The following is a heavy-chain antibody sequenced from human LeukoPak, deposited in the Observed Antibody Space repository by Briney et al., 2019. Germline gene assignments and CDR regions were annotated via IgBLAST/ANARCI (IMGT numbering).Heavy chain of an antibody. Sequence: GGSLRLSCAASGFTFSSYAMSWVRQAPGKGLEWVSAISGSGGSTYYADSVKGRFTISRDNSKNTLYLQMNSLRAEDTAVYYCANPISQPRRDGYNFLAASAYGMDVWGQGTTVTVSS. V-gene: IGHV3-23*01. D-gene: IGHD5-24*01. CDR1: GFTFSSYA. CDR2: ISGSGGST. J-gene: IGHJ6*02. CDR3: ANPISQPRRDGYNFLAASAYGMDV.